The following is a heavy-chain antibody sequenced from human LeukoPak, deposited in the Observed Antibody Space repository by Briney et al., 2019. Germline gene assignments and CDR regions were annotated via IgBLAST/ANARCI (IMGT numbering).Heavy chain of an antibody. Sequence: GGSLRLSCAASGFTFSSYSMNWVRRAPGKGLEWVSYISTGSSTIYYADSVRGRFTISRDNAKNSLYLQMNSLRAEDTAVYYCARATGLTYYIDYWGQGTLVTVSS. J-gene: IGHJ4*02. D-gene: IGHD4-17*01. CDR2: ISTGSSTI. CDR1: GFTFSSYS. V-gene: IGHV3-48*01. CDR3: ARATGLTYYIDY.